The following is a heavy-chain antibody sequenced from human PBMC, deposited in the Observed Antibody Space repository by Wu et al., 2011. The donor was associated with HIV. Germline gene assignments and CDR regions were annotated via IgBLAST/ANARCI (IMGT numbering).Heavy chain of an antibody. V-gene: IGHV1-2*02. CDR2: INPNSGGT. J-gene: IGHJ4*02. Sequence: QVQLVQSGAEVKKPGASVKVSCKTSGYTFTDYSYIQWVRQAPGQRLEWMGWINPNSGGTNYAEKFQGRVTMTRDTSITTACMELSRLRSDDTAMYYCARGNYGDYWGQGTLVTVSS. D-gene: IGHD3-10*01. CDR1: GYTFTDYSY. CDR3: ARGNYGDY.